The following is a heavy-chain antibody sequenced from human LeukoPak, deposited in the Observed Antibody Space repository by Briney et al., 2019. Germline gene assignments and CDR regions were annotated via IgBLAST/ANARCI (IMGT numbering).Heavy chain of an antibody. J-gene: IGHJ4*02. CDR2: ISGSGGST. D-gene: IGHD1-26*01. Sequence: GGSLTLSCAASTFTFSSYAMSWVRHAPGKGLEWVSAISGSGGSTYYADSGKGRFTISRHNSKHTLYLQMNSLRAEDTAVYYCAKDRVHIVGATNFDYWGQGTLVTVSS. CDR1: TFTFSSYA. V-gene: IGHV3-23*01. CDR3: AKDRVHIVGATNFDY.